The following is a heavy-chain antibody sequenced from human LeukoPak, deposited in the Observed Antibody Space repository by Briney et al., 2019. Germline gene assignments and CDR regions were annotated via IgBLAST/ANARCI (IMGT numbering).Heavy chain of an antibody. CDR1: GFTFTSYD. CDR3: AKDWASMVLDY. D-gene: IGHD3-10*01. CDR2: IRYDGRKK. Sequence: GGSLRLSCAASGFTFTSYDIHWVRQAPGKGLEWVGFIRYDGRKKYYAHSVKGTFTLYRDHSKNTLYLQMNRLRAEDTAVYYCAKDWASMVLDYWGQGTLVSVSS. V-gene: IGHV3-30*02. J-gene: IGHJ4*02.